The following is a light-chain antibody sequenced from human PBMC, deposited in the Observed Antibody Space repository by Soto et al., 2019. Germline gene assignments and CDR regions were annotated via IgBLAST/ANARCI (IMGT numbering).Light chain of an antibody. V-gene: IGLV1-44*01. CDR1: NSDIGSNT. Sequence: QSVLTQPPSASGAPGQRVTISCSGRNSDIGSNTVNWCQQLSETAPKLLIYSDNQRPSGVPARFSGSKSGTSASLAISGLQSEDEADYYCAAWDDRLNGYVFGTGTKVTVL. J-gene: IGLJ1*01. CDR2: SDN. CDR3: AAWDDRLNGYV.